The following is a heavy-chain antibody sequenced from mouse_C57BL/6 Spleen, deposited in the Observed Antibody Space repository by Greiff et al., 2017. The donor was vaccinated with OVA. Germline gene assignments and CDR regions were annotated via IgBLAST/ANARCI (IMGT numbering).Heavy chain of an antibody. J-gene: IGHJ4*01. CDR3: ARTIYSYAMDY. D-gene: IGHD2-1*01. V-gene: IGHV1-82*01. Sequence: QVQLQQSGPELVKPGASVKISCKASGYAFSSSWMNWVKQRPGKGLEWIGRIYPGDGDTNYNGKFKGKATLTADKSSSTAYMQLSSLTSADSAVYFCARTIYSYAMDYWGQGTSVTVSS. CDR2: IYPGDGDT. CDR1: GYAFSSSW.